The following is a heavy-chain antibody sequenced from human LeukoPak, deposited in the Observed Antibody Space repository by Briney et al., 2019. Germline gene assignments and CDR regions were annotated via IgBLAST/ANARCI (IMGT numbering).Heavy chain of an antibody. D-gene: IGHD5-18*01. J-gene: IGHJ4*02. V-gene: IGHV3-23*01. Sequence: GGSLRLSCAASAFTFRPYAMIWVRQAPGKGLEWVSTVSGSGGSTYYADSVKGRFTISRDNSNNTLYLEMNSLRAEDTAVYYCAKGGASRGDTYVANWGQGTRVSVSS. CDR1: AFTFRPYA. CDR2: VSGSGGST. CDR3: AKGGASRGDTYVAN.